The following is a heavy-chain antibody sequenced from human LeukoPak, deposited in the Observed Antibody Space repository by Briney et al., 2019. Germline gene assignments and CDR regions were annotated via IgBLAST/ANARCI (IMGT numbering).Heavy chain of an antibody. J-gene: IGHJ4*02. V-gene: IGHV3-30*18. CDR2: ISYDGSNK. CDR3: AKDRLRFAGYNQDFVDY. CDR1: GFTFSSYG. D-gene: IGHD5-24*01. Sequence: GGSLRLSCAASGFTFSSYGMPWVRQAPGKGLEWVAVISYDGSNKYYADSVKGRFTISRDNSKNTLYLQMNSLRAEDTAVYYCAKDRLRFAGYNQDFVDYWGQGTLVTVSS.